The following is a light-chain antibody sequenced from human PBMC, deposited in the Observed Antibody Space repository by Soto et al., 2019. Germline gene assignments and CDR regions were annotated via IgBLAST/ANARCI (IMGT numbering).Light chain of an antibody. CDR3: QQYNKWPPET. V-gene: IGKV3D-15*01. CDR1: QSVGSK. CDR2: DAS. J-gene: IGKJ1*01. Sequence: EIVMTQSPPTLSVSPGERATLSCRASQSVGSKLAWYQQRPGQAPRLLIYDASNRATGIPARFSGSGSGTEFSLTISSLQSEDFAVYYCQQYNKWPPETFGQGTKVDIK.